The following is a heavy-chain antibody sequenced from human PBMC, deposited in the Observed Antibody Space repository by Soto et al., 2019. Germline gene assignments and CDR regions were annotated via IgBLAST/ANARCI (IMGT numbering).Heavy chain of an antibody. CDR3: AKALYSDYELTTFDY. V-gene: IGHV3-23*01. CDR1: GFTFSSYG. CDR2: MSGSGDRS. J-gene: IGHJ4*02. D-gene: IGHD4-17*01. Sequence: EVHLLESGGGLEQPGNLLRLSCAASGFTFSSYGMSWVRQAPGKGLEWVSAMSGSGDRSYYTESVKGRFIISRDNSKSTLYLHMSNLRAEDTAVYYCAKALYSDYELTTFDYWGQGSLVTVSS.